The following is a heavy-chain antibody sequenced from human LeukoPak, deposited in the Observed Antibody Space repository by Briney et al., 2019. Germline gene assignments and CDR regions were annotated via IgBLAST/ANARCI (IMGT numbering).Heavy chain of an antibody. Sequence: SETLSLTCTVSGGSISSYYWSWIRQPPGKGLEWIGYIYYSGSTNYNPSLKSRVTISVDTSKNQFSLKLNSVTAADTAVYYCAREAGGDPGVWFDPWGQGTLVTVSS. CDR3: AREAGGDPGVWFDP. J-gene: IGHJ5*02. CDR2: IYYSGST. V-gene: IGHV4-59*01. D-gene: IGHD2-21*02. CDR1: GGSISSYY.